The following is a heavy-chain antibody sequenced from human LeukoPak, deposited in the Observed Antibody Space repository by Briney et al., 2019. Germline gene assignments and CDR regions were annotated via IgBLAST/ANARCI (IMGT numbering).Heavy chain of an antibody. CDR2: IYYSGST. Sequence: PSETLSLTCTVSGGSISSYYWSWIRQPPGKGLEWIGYIYYSGSTNYNPSLKSRVTISVDTSKNQFSLKLSSVTAADTAVYYCARTHRRIAGDAFDIWGQGTMVTVSS. D-gene: IGHD6-13*01. CDR3: ARTHRRIAGDAFDI. V-gene: IGHV4-59*01. J-gene: IGHJ3*02. CDR1: GGSISSYY.